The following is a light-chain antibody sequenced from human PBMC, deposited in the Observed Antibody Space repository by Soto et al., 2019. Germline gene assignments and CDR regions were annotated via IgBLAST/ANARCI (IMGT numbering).Light chain of an antibody. CDR3: XXYGSSFFT. CDR2: GAS. J-gene: IGKJ4*01. Sequence: EIVLTQSPGTLSLSPGERATLSCRASQSVSSSYLAWYQQKPGQAPRLLIYGASSRATGIPDRFSGSGSGXXXXXXXXXLEPXDFXXXXXXXYGSSFFTFGGGTKVEIK. V-gene: IGKV3-20*01. CDR1: QSVSSSY.